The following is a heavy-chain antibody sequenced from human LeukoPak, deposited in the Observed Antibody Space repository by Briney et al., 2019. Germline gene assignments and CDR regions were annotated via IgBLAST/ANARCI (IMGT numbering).Heavy chain of an antibody. V-gene: IGHV3-30*18. Sequence: GGSLRLSCAASGFTFSSYGMHWVRQAPGKGLEWVAVISYDGSDNYYADSVKGRFTISRDNSKNTLYLQMNSLRAEDTAVYYCAKAHYDIWAIDYWGQGTLVTVSS. CDR2: ISYDGSDN. D-gene: IGHD3-9*01. CDR1: GFTFSSYG. CDR3: AKAHYDIWAIDY. J-gene: IGHJ4*02.